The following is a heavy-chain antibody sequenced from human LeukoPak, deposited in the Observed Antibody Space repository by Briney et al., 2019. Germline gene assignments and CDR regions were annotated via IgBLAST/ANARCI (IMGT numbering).Heavy chain of an antibody. Sequence: GGSLRLSCEASGFTFSSYAFHWVRQAPGKGLEWVAFLSSDGNSKYYADSVKGRFTISRDNSKNTLYLQMSSLRPEDTAVFYCVKDMGNDYGDFDAFDIWGQGTMVTVSS. V-gene: IGHV3-30*14. CDR1: GFTFSSYA. J-gene: IGHJ3*02. D-gene: IGHD4-17*01. CDR2: LSSDGNSK. CDR3: VKDMGNDYGDFDAFDI.